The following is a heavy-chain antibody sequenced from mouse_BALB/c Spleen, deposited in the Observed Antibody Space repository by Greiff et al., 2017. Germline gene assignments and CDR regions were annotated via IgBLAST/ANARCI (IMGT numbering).Heavy chain of an antibody. D-gene: IGHD1-1*01. CDR3: TREDYYDYAMDY. CDR2: ISSGGSYT. CDR1: GFTFSSYT. J-gene: IGHJ4*01. Sequence: EVNLVESGGGLVKPGGSLKLSCAASGFTFSSYTMSWVRQTPEKRLEWVATISSGGSYTYYPDSVKGRFTISRDNAKNTLYLQMSSLKSEDTAMYYCTREDYYDYAMDYWGQGTSVTVSS. V-gene: IGHV5-6-4*01.